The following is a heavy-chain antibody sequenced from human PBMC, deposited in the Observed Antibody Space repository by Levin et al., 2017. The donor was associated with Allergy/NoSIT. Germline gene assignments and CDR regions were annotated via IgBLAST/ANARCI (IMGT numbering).Heavy chain of an antibody. CDR2: LYYSGST. Sequence: SETLSLTCTVSGGSISDNNYYWGWIRQPPGKGLEWIGSLYYSGSTYYNSSLKSRATMSADTSKNQFSLKLSSVTAADTAVYYCARHPTVRVPKRYSSGWYDYYYYMDVWGKGTTVTVSS. J-gene: IGHJ6*03. CDR3: ARHPTVRVPKRYSSGWYDYYYYMDV. CDR1: GGSISDNNYY. V-gene: IGHV4-39*01. D-gene: IGHD6-19*01.